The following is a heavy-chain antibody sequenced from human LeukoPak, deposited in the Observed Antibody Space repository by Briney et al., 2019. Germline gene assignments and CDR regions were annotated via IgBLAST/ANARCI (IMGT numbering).Heavy chain of an antibody. D-gene: IGHD1-26*01. J-gene: IGHJ4*02. V-gene: IGHV1-46*01. Sequence: ASVKVSCKASGYTFTSFYMHWVRQAPGQGLEWVGIFKPSGSSTTYAQKFQGRVTMTKDTSTSIVYMELSSLGSEDTAVYYCAKGRVQWELTSFDYWGQGTLVTVSS. CDR2: FKPSGSST. CDR1: GYTFTSFY. CDR3: AKGRVQWELTSFDY.